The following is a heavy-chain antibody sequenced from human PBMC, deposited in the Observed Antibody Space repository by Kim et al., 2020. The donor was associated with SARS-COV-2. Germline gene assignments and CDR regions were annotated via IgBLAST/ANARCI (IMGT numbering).Heavy chain of an antibody. CDR3: ATNTPYRIDY. CDR1: GDSISNGNW. V-gene: IGHV4-4*02. J-gene: IGHJ4*01. Sequence: SETLSLTCAVYGDSISNGNWWSWVRQPPGKGLEWIGEVYHSGTTNYNPSLKSRVTISVDKSKNQFSLKLTSVIAADTAVYYCATNTPYRIDYWGQGTLVTVTS. D-gene: IGHD3-16*01. CDR2: VYHSGTT.